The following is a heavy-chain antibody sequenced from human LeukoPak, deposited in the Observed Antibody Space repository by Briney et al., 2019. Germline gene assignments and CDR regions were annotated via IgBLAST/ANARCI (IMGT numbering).Heavy chain of an antibody. J-gene: IGHJ3*02. CDR2: ISSSSSYI. Sequence: GGSLRLSCAASGFTFSSYSMNWVRQATGKGLEWVSSISSSSSYIYYADSVKGRFAISRDNAKNSLYLQMNSLRAEDTAVYYCARPYSSGLDAFDIWGQGTMVTVSS. CDR1: GFTFSSYS. CDR3: ARPYSSGLDAFDI. D-gene: IGHD6-19*01. V-gene: IGHV3-21*01.